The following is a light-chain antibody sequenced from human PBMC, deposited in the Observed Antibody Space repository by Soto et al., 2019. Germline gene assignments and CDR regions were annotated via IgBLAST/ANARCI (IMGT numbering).Light chain of an antibody. CDR3: QQHETLIT. CDR1: QSISSW. V-gene: IGKV1-5*01. J-gene: IGKJ5*01. Sequence: GDRVTITCRASQSISSWLAWYQQKPGKAPKLLIYDASSLESGVPSRFSGSGSGTEFTLTISRLEPEDFAVYYCQQHETLITFGQGTRLEIK. CDR2: DAS.